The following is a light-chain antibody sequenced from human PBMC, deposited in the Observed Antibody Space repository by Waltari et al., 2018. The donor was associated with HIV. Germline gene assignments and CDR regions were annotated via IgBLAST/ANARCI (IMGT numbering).Light chain of an antibody. CDR3: QVWDSSSDPPVV. Sequence: SYVLTQPPSVSVAPGKTARITCGGNNIGSNSVHWYQQKPGQAPVLVIYYDSDRPSGIPERFSGSNSGNTATLTISRVEAGDEADYYCQVWDSSSDPPVVFGGGTKLTVL. CDR2: YDS. V-gene: IGLV3-21*04. J-gene: IGLJ2*01. CDR1: NIGSNS.